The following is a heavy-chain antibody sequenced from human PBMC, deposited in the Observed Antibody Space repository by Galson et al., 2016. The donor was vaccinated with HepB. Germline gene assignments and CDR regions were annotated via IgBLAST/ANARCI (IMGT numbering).Heavy chain of an antibody. Sequence: TLSLTCTVSSGSISSGDYYWTWIRQPAGKGLEWIGRIYTSGTINYNPSLQSRVTISLDTSKNHVSLKLDPVTAADPAVYYCAREFTYWGHGTLVIVSS. CDR3: AREFTY. V-gene: IGHV4-61*02. CDR1: SGSISSGDYY. CDR2: IYTSGTI. J-gene: IGHJ4*01.